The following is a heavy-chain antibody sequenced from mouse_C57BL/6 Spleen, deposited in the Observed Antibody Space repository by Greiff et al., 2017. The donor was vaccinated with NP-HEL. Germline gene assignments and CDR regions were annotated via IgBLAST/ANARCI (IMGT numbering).Heavy chain of an antibody. Sequence: VQLKESGAELARPGASVKLSCKASGYTFTSYGISWVKQRTGQGLEWIGEIYPRSGNTYYNEKFKGKATLTADKSSSTAYMELRSLTSEDSAVYFCARSQLGRGYFDVWGTGTTVTVSS. CDR1: GYTFTSYG. CDR2: IYPRSGNT. CDR3: ARSQLGRGYFDV. D-gene: IGHD4-1*02. V-gene: IGHV1-81*01. J-gene: IGHJ1*03.